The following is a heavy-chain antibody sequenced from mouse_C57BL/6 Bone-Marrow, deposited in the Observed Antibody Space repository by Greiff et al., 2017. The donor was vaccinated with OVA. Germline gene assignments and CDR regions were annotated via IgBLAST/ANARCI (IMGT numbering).Heavy chain of an antibody. CDR3: ARHSYEGFDY. CDR2: ISGGGGNT. CDR1: GFTFSSYT. D-gene: IGHD2-12*01. Sequence: EVQLVESGGGLVKPGGSLKLSCAASGFTFSSYTMSWVRQTPEKRLEWVATISGGGGNTYYPDSVKGRFTISRDNAKNTLYLQMSSLRSEDTALYYCARHSYEGFDYWGQGTTLTVSS. V-gene: IGHV5-9*01. J-gene: IGHJ2*01.